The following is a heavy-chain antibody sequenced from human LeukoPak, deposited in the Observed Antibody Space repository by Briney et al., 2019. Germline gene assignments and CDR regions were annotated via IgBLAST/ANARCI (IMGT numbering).Heavy chain of an antibody. CDR2: ISYDGSNK. V-gene: IGHV3-30*04. D-gene: IGHD2-2*01. Sequence: GRSLRLSCAASGFTFSSYAMHWVRQAPGKGLEWVAVISYDGSNKYYADSVKGRFTISRGNSKNTLYLQMNSLRAEDTAVYYCASLSTSSGQQFDYWGQGTLVTVSS. CDR1: GFTFSSYA. J-gene: IGHJ4*02. CDR3: ASLSTSSGQQFDY.